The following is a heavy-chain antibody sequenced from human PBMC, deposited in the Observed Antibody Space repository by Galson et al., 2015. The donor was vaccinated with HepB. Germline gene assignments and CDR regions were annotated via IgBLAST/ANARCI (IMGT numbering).Heavy chain of an antibody. CDR3: AKETRATTTTTISPFDY. Sequence: SLRLSCAASGFTFSSYGMHWVRQAPGKGLEWVAVISYDGSNKYYADSAKGRFTISRDNSKNTLYLRMNSLRAEDTAVYYCAKETRATTTTTISPFDYWGQGTLVIVSP. D-gene: IGHD1-26*01. J-gene: IGHJ4*02. CDR1: GFTFSSYG. V-gene: IGHV3-30*18. CDR2: ISYDGSNK.